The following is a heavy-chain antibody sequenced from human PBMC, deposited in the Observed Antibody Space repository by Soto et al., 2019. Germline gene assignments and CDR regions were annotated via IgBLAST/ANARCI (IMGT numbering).Heavy chain of an antibody. CDR1: GGSISSSSHY. CDR2: VYYSGST. V-gene: IGHV4-39*01. Sequence: QLQLQESGPGLVKPSETLSLTCTVSGGSISSSSHYWGWIRQPPGKGLEWIGSVYYSGSTHYNPSLKSRFTVSGDSSKNQFSLRVNSVTAADTAVYDCARVVGRNWFDPWGQGTLVTVSS. D-gene: IGHD2-15*01. J-gene: IGHJ5*02. CDR3: ARVVGRNWFDP.